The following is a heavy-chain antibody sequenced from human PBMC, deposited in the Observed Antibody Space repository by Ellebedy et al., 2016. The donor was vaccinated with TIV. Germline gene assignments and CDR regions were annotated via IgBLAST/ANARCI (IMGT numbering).Heavy chain of an antibody. J-gene: IGHJ4*02. D-gene: IGHD6-19*01. V-gene: IGHV3-7*03. CDR1: GFIISDYN. CDR2: IKQDGSEK. CDR3: ATDYRGWYIH. Sequence: GASLKISCAASGFIISDYNMTWARQPPGKGLEWVANIKQDGSEKNYVDSVKGRFTISRDNGKNSLSLQMNSLRAEDSALYYCATDYRGWYIHWGQGTLVTVSS.